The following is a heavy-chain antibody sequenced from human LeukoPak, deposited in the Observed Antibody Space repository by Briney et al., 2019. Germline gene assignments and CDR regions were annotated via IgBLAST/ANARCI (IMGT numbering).Heavy chain of an antibody. J-gene: IGHJ4*02. CDR2: IKYSGST. D-gene: IGHD3-16*02. Sequence: SETLSLTCTVSGGSISTYYWSWIRQHPGKGLEWIGYIKYSGSTHYNPSLKSRVTISVDTFKNQFSLKLSSVTAADTAVYYCARASRLGELSLGYWGQGTLVTVSS. V-gene: IGHV4-59*12. CDR1: GGSISTYY. CDR3: ARASRLGELSLGY.